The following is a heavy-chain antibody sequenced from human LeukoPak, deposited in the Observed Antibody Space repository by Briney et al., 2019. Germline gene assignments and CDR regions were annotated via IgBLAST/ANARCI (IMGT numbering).Heavy chain of an antibody. CDR3: AKDLGRPPGIAGRGNWFDP. D-gene: IGHD6-13*01. J-gene: IGHJ5*02. CDR1: GFTFSSYA. V-gene: IGHV3-23*01. Sequence: GGSLRLSCAVSGFTFSSYAMSWVRQAPGKGLEWVSAISGSGGSTYYADSVKGRFTISRDNSKNTLYLQMNSLRAEDTAIYYCAKDLGRPPGIAGRGNWFDPWGQGTLVIVSS. CDR2: ISGSGGST.